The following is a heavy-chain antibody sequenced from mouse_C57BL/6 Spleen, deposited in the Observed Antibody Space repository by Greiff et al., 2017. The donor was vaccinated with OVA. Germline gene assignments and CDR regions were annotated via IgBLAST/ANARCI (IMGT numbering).Heavy chain of an antibody. CDR1: GFSLTNYG. CDR2: IGGGGST. CDR3: AKRGSSYALDY. J-gene: IGHJ4*01. Sequence: VKLVESGPGLVAPSQSLSITCTVSGFSLTNYGVDWVRQPPGKGLEWMGVIGGGGSTNYNSAPLSRVSISKDNSNSHVFLTMNSLQTDDTAMYYCAKRGSSYALDYWGQGTSVTVSS. V-gene: IGHV2-9*01. D-gene: IGHD1-1*01.